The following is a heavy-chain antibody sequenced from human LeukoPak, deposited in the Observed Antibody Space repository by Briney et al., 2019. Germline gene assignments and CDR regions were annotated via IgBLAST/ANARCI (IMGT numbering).Heavy chain of an antibody. CDR1: GFTFGSYS. V-gene: IGHV3-48*01. D-gene: IGHD3-22*01. J-gene: IGHJ4*02. Sequence: PGGSLRLSCAASGFTFGSYSMNWVRQAPGKGLEWVSYISSSSSTIYYADSVKGRFTISRDNAKNSLYLQMNSLRAEDTAVYYCARELNLNYYDSSGYYPPDYWGQGTLVTVSS. CDR2: ISSSSSTI. CDR3: ARELNLNYYDSSGYYPPDY.